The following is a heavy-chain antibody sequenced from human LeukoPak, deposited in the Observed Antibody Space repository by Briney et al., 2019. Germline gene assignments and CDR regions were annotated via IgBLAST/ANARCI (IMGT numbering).Heavy chain of an antibody. Sequence: GGSLRLSCAASGFMFSKYWMSWVRQAPGKGLEWLANINLNGSEKNDVDSVKGRFTISRDNTKNSLYLQMNSLRVEDTAVYYCAREPDSFDYWGQGTLVTVSS. J-gene: IGHJ4*02. CDR3: AREPDSFDY. CDR2: INLNGSEK. V-gene: IGHV3-7*01. CDR1: GFMFSKYW.